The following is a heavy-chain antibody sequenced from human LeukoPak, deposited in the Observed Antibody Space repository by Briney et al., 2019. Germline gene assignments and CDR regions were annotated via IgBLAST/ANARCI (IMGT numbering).Heavy chain of an antibody. J-gene: IGHJ3*02. Sequence: SVKVSCKASGGTFSSYAISWVRQAPGQGLEWMGGIIPIFGTANYAQKFQGRVTITADKSTSTAYMELRSLRSDDTAVYYCARIMAYRDAFDIWGQGTMVTVSS. D-gene: IGHD3-16*02. CDR3: ARIMAYRDAFDI. CDR2: IIPIFGTA. CDR1: GGTFSSYA. V-gene: IGHV1-69*06.